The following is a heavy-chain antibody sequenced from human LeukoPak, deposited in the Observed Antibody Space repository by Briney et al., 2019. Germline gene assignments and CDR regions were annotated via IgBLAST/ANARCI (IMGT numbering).Heavy chain of an antibody. CDR3: ARGKRVTTIRYFDY. V-gene: IGHV4-34*01. D-gene: IGHD4-11*01. J-gene: IGHJ4*02. CDR2: INHSGST. Sequence: SETLSLTCAVYGGSFSVYYWSWIRQPPGKGLEWIGEINHSGSTNYNPSLKSRVTISVDTSKNQFSLKLSSVTAADTAVYYCARGKRVTTIRYFDYWGQGTLVTVSS. CDR1: GGSFSVYY.